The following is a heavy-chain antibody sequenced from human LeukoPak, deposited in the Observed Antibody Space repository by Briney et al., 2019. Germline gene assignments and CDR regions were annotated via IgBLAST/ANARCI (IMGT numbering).Heavy chain of an antibody. CDR2: INPNSGGT. CDR3: ASIPKSYSSGWLSY. CDR1: GYTFTGYY. V-gene: IGHV1-2*02. Sequence: GASVKVSCKASGYTFTGYYMHWVRQAPGQGLEWMGWINPNSGGTNYAQKVQGRVTMTRDTSISTAYMELSRLRCDDTAGYYCASIPKSYSSGWLSYWGPGTPVTV. D-gene: IGHD6-19*01. J-gene: IGHJ4*02.